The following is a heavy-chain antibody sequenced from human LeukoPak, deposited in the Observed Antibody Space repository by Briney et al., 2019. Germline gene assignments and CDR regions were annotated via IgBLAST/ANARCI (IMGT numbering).Heavy chain of an antibody. V-gene: IGHV4-4*07. J-gene: IGHJ4*02. CDR3: ARGTYCSGGSCYPYYFDY. D-gene: IGHD2-15*01. CDR1: GGSISSYY. Sequence: SETLSLTCTVSGGSISSYYWSWLRQPAGKGLEWIGRIYTSGSTNYNPSLKSRVTMSVDTPKNQFSLKLSSVTAADTAVYYCARGTYCSGGSCYPYYFDYWGQGTLVTASS. CDR2: IYTSGST.